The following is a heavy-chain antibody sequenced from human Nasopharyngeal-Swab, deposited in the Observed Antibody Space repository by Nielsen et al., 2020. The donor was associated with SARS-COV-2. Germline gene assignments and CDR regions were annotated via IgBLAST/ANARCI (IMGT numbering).Heavy chain of an antibody. J-gene: IGHJ5*02. CDR3: VRDLPYNEVS. V-gene: IGHV3-23*01. CDR2: IRDSGGST. CDR1: GFTFSSYA. D-gene: IGHD5-24*01. Sequence: GGSLRLSCAASGFTFSSYAMSWVRQAPGKGLEWVAAIRDSGGSTYYADSVKGRFTISRDNSKNTLYLQMNSLRAEDTAVYYCVRDLPYNEVSWGQGTLVTVSS.